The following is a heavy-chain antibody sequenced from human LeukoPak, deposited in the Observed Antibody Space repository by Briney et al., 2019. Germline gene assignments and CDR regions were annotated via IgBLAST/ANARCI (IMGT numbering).Heavy chain of an antibody. J-gene: IGHJ4*02. CDR3: ARVGRGCSGGSCYLSPDFDY. CDR2: IYYSGST. V-gene: IGHV4-59*01. Sequence: PSETLSLTCTVSGGSLSSYYRSGVRHPPGEGVERIGYIYYSGSTNYNPSLQSPVTISVDTSKNHFSLKLSSVTAADTAVYYCARVGRGCSGGSCYLSPDFDYWGQGTLVTVSS. D-gene: IGHD2-15*01. CDR1: GGSLSSYY.